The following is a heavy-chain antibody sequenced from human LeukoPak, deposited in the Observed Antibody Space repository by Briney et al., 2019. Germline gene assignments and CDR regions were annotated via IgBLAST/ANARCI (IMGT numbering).Heavy chain of an antibody. Sequence: GGSLRLSCVASGFTFKNSWMHWVRQAPGKGLVWVSRMDADGSNTHYVDSVKGRFTISRDNAMNSVYLQMNSLRAEDTAVYYCARAKRNGFDIWGQGTMVTVSS. V-gene: IGHV3-74*01. CDR3: ARAKRNGFDI. CDR1: GFTFKNSW. J-gene: IGHJ3*02. CDR2: MDADGSNT.